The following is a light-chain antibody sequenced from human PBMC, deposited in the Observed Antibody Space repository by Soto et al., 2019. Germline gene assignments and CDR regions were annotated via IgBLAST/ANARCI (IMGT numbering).Light chain of an antibody. Sequence: QSALTQPPSASGSPGQSVTISCTGTSSDVGNYNYISWYQQHPGKAPKLMIYEVTKRPSGVPDRFSGSKSGNTASLTVSGLQAEDEADYYCSSYAGSIFVVFGGGTKLTVL. CDR3: SSYAGSIFVV. V-gene: IGLV2-8*01. J-gene: IGLJ2*01. CDR1: SSDVGNYNY. CDR2: EVT.